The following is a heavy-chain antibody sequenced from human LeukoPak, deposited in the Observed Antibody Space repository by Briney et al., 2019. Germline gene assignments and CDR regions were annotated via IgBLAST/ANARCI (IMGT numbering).Heavy chain of an antibody. D-gene: IGHD3-22*01. Sequence: SETLSLTCTVSHYSISSNYYWGWIRQPPGKGLEWIGSIYHSGSTYYNPSLKSRVTISVDTSKNQFSLKLSSVTAADTAVYYCASRDSSGYWWGQGTLVTVSS. CDR3: ASRDSSGYW. CDR1: HYSISSNYY. J-gene: IGHJ4*02. V-gene: IGHV4-38-2*02. CDR2: IYHSGST.